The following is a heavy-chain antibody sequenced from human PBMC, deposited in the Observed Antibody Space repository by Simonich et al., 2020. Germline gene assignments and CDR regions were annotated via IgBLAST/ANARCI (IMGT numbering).Heavy chain of an antibody. V-gene: IGHV4-59*06. CDR2: IYYSGST. CDR3: ARVERTTDGHYYFDY. D-gene: IGHD4-4*01. CDR1: GGSISSYY. J-gene: IGHJ4*02. Sequence: QVQLQESGPGLVKPSETLSLTCTVSGGSISSYYWSWIRQPPGKGLEWIGYIYYSGSTYYTPSLKSLVTISVDTSKNQFSLKLSSVTAADTAVYYCARVERTTDGHYYFDYWGQGTLVTVSS.